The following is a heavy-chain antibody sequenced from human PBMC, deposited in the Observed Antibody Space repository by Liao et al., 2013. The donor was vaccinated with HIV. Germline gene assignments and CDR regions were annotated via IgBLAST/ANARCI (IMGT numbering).Heavy chain of an antibody. Sequence: QVQLQQWGARLLKPSETLSLTCAVYGGSFSHYYWSWIRQPPGKGLEWIGEINHSGSTNYNPSLKSRVTISVDTSKNQFSLKLRSVTAADTAVYYCARRGYYYDSSGYFESPYYYYYYMDVWGKGTTVTVSS. V-gene: IGHV4-34*01. D-gene: IGHD3-22*01. CDR2: INHSGST. J-gene: IGHJ6*03. CDR1: GGSFSHYY. CDR3: ARRGYYYDSSGYFESPYYYYYYMDV.